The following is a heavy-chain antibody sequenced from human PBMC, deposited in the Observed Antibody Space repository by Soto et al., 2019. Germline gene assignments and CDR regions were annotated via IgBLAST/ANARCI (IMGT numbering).Heavy chain of an antibody. CDR3: ARLNGYCVSTNCHGYYGMDV. D-gene: IGHD2-2*03. CDR2: IYSSENT. V-gene: IGHV4-39*01. CDR1: RQSANSERFS. Sequence: LSVTSVPCRQSANSERFSVVLFRQSRELALEWIGTIYSSENTYYNPSLLSRVTISVYTSMNEFSLRLSSVTAADTAVYYCARLNGYCVSTNCHGYYGMDVWGQGTTVT. J-gene: IGHJ6*02.